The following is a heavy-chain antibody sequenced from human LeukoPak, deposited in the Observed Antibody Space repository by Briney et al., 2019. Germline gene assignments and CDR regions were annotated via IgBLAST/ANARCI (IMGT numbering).Heavy chain of an antibody. J-gene: IGHJ4*02. V-gene: IGHV4-61*02. D-gene: IGHD3-10*01. Sequence: PSQTLSLTCTVSGGSTSSGNYYWSWIRQPAGRGVELNGRISTTGSTDYDPSLKSRVFISIDPSKNQFSLRLSSATAAATAVYYCASHQYGSGSYYHDYWGQGTLVTVSS. CDR1: GGSTSSGNYY. CDR2: ISTTGST. CDR3: ASHQYGSGSYYHDY.